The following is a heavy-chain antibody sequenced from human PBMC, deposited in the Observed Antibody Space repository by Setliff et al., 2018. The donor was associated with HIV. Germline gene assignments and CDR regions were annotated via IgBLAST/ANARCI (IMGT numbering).Heavy chain of an antibody. D-gene: IGHD2-15*01. V-gene: IGHV4-31*02. CDR1: GGSISSYY. J-gene: IGHJ6*03. CDR3: ARVHQKVAAYYYYYVDV. CDR2: ISYSGTT. Sequence: LSLTCTVSGGSISSYYWSWIRQHPGKGLEWIGYISYSGTTYYNPSLKSRITMSLDTSKSHFSLNLSSVTAADTAVYYCARVHQKVAAYYYYYVDVWGKGTTVTVSS.